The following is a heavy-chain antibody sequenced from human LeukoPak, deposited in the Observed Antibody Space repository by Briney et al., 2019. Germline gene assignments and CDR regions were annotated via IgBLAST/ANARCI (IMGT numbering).Heavy chain of an antibody. Sequence: PGGSLRLSCAASGFTFDDYGMSWVRQAPGKGLEWVSGINWNGGSTGYADSVKGRFTISRDNAKNSLYLQMNSLRAEDTALYHCARDRCGKYCSSTSCCYNWFDPWGQGTLVTVSS. CDR3: ARDRCGKYCSSTSCCYNWFDP. D-gene: IGHD2-2*01. CDR2: INWNGGST. V-gene: IGHV3-20*01. CDR1: GFTFDDYG. J-gene: IGHJ5*02.